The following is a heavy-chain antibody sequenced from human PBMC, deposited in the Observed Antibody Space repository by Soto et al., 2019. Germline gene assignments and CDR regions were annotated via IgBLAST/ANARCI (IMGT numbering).Heavy chain of an antibody. J-gene: IGHJ4*02. CDR3: ARREIQGPIDY. CDR2: IYYSGTT. V-gene: IGHV4-28*01. CDR1: GYSISSSNW. Sequence: QVQLQESGPGLVKPSDTLSLTCAVSGYSISSSNWWGWIRQPPGKGLEWIGYIYYSGTTYYNPSPKXRXTXSXNTSKNQFSLKLTSVTAVDTAVYYCARREIQGPIDYWGQGTLVTVSS. D-gene: IGHD1-26*01.